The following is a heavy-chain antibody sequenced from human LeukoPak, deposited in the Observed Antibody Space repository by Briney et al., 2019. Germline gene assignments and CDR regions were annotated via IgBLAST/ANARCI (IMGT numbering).Heavy chain of an antibody. D-gene: IGHD3-22*01. V-gene: IGHV3-11*04. J-gene: IGHJ4*02. Sequence: GGSLRLSCAASGFTFSDYYMSWIRQAPGKGLEWVSYISNSGSTIYYADSVKGRFTISRDNAQNSLYLQMNSLRAEDTAVYYCARGPSHSSCYYYYFDYWGQGTLVTVSS. CDR1: GFTFSDYY. CDR2: ISNSGSTI. CDR3: ARGPSHSSCYYYYFDY.